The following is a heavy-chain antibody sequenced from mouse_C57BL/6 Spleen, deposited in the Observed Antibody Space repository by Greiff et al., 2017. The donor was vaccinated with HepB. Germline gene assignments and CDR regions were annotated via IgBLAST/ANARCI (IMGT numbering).Heavy chain of an antibody. D-gene: IGHD1-1*01. CDR3: ARSSSYYYGSSPYFDY. J-gene: IGHJ2*01. CDR2: IRNKANGYTT. CDR1: GFTFTDYY. V-gene: IGHV7-3*01. Sequence: EVQVVESGGGLVQPGGSLSLSCAASGFTFTDYYMSWVRQPPGKALEWLGFIRNKANGYTTEYSASVKGRFTISRDNYQSILYLQMNALRAEGSATYYCARSSSYYYGSSPYFDYWGQGTTLTVSS.